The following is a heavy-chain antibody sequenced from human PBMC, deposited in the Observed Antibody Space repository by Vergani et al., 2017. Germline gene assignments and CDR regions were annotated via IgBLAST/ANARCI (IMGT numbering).Heavy chain of an antibody. D-gene: IGHD3-10*01. J-gene: IGHJ4*02. V-gene: IGHV3-23*04. CDR2: ISATGDENT. Sequence: RLVQSGGGLAHPGGSLRLSCAASGLPVSGFAFNTYAMIWVRQAPGKGLEWVSGISATGDENTDYADSVKGRFTISRDNSKSTLFLQMNGLTSEDTAIYYCSRGFGRLSAGFDYWGQGTLVTVSS. CDR1: GLPVSGFAFNTYA. CDR3: SRGFGRLSAGFDY.